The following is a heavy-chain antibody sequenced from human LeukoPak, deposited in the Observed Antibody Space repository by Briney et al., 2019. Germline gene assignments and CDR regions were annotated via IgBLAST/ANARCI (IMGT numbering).Heavy chain of an antibody. V-gene: IGHV1-2*02. Sequence: ASVKVSCKTSGYTFTAFYIHWARQAPGQGPEWLGWINPNSGVTEYAETFQDRVTMTRDTSVTTVYMELSSLRSDDTAVYFCARTVHADTGGYGQFDSWGQGTQVTVSS. D-gene: IGHD3-22*01. J-gene: IGHJ4*02. CDR1: GYTFTAFY. CDR3: ARTVHADTGGYGQFDS. CDR2: INPNSGVT.